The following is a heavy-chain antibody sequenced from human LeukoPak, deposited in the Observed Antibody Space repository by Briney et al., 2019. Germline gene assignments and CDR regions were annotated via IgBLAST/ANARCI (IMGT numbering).Heavy chain of an antibody. CDR3: ASSAAVGTTLHFDY. CDR1: GFTFSTYS. Sequence: GGSLRLSCAASGFTFSTYSMNWVRQAPGKGLEWVSSITSRGTYIYYAESMKGRFTISRDNAKNSLYLQMNSLRVEDTAVYYCASSAAVGTTLHFDYWGQGTLVTVSS. D-gene: IGHD6-13*01. CDR2: ITSRGTYI. V-gene: IGHV3-21*01. J-gene: IGHJ4*02.